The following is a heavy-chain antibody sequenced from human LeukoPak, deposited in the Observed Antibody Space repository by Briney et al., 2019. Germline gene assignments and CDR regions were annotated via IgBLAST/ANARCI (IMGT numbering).Heavy chain of an antibody. J-gene: IGHJ4*02. D-gene: IGHD2-15*01. Sequence: SVKVSCKASGGTLSNYVISWVRQAPGQGLEWMGRIIPILGIANYAQNFQDRVTITVDKSTSTVYMELSSLTSDDTAMYYCARALRGGDYSADYWGQGTLVTVSS. CDR2: IIPILGIA. CDR1: GGTLSNYV. CDR3: ARALRGGDYSADY. V-gene: IGHV1-69*04.